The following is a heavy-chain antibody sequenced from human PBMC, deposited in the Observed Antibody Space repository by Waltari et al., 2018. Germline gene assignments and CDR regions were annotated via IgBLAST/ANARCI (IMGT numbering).Heavy chain of an antibody. Sequence: QLVESGGGLVKPGSSLRLSCAASGFSFSAYNMHWLRRAPGKGLEWVSYISSKSTYIYYADSGRGRFSISRDNAENSLFLQMNNLRGEDTAVYYCARDTIFYGSGSYDPWGQGTRVTVSS. CDR2: ISSKSTYI. CDR3: ARDTIFYGSGSYDP. D-gene: IGHD3-10*01. CDR1: GFSFSAYN. V-gene: IGHV3-21*01. J-gene: IGHJ5*02.